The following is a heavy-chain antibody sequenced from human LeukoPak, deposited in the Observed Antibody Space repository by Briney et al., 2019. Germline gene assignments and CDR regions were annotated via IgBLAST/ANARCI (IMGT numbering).Heavy chain of an antibody. J-gene: IGHJ4*02. CDR2: ISGSGGST. V-gene: IGHV3-23*01. CDR1: GFTFSSYA. Sequence: GGSLRLSCAASGFTFSSYAMSWVRQAPGKGLERVSAISGSGGSTYYADSVKGRLTISRDNSKNTLYLQMNSLRAEDTAVYYCAKDGSYGDYRSYFDYWGQGTLVTVSS. D-gene: IGHD4-17*01. CDR3: AKDGSYGDYRSYFDY.